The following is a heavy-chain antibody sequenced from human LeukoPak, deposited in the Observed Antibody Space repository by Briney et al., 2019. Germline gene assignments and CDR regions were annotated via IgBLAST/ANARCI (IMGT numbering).Heavy chain of an antibody. D-gene: IGHD3-3*01. CDR2: IHYSGRT. CDR1: GGSISSSDCY. V-gene: IGHV4-30-4*01. Sequence: PSQTLSLTCTVSGGSISSSDCYWMWIRQPPGKGLEWIGYIHYSGRTYYNAALKSRITISVDTSKNQFSLKLSSVTAAHTAVYYCARYYDFWSGYHYFDYWGQGTLVTVFS. CDR3: ARYYDFWSGYHYFDY. J-gene: IGHJ4*02.